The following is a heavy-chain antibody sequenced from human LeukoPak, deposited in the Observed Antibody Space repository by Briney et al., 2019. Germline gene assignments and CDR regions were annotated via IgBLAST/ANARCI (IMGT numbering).Heavy chain of an antibody. CDR2: ISAYNGNT. V-gene: IGHV1-18*01. D-gene: IGHD3-10*01. Sequence: ASVKVSCKASGYTFTSYDINWVRQATGQGLEWMGWISAYNGNTNYAQKLQGRVTMTTDTSTSTAYMELRSLRSDDTAVYYCARDPGPAHYYYYYYMDVWGKGTTVTISS. J-gene: IGHJ6*03. CDR3: ARDPGPAHYYYYYYMDV. CDR1: GYTFTSYD.